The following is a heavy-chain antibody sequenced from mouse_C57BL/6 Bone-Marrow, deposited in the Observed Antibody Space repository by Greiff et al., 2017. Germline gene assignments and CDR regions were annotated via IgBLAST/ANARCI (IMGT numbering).Heavy chain of an antibody. D-gene: IGHD1-1*01. CDR3: TTGITTVVAGGGYWYFDV. J-gene: IGHJ1*03. Sequence: VQLQQSGAELVRPGASVKLSCTASGFNIKDDYMHWVKQRPEQGLEWIGWIDPENGDTEYASKFQGKATITADTSSNPAYLQLSSLTSEDTAVYYCTTGITTVVAGGGYWYFDVWGTGTTGTVSS. V-gene: IGHV14-4*01. CDR1: GFNIKDDY. CDR2: IDPENGDT.